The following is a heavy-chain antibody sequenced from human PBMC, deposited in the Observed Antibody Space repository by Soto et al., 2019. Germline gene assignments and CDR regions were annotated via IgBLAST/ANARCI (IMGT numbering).Heavy chain of an antibody. D-gene: IGHD1-7*01. V-gene: IGHV4-61*01. Sequence: PSETLSLTCTVSGGSVSSGSYYWSWIRQPPGKGLEWIGYIYYSGSTNYNPSLKSRVTISVDTSKSQFSLKLSSVTAADTAVYYCARVGYNWNYVSVDWFDPWGQGTLVTVSS. CDR1: GGSVSSGSYY. CDR3: ARVGYNWNYVSVDWFDP. CDR2: IYYSGST. J-gene: IGHJ5*02.